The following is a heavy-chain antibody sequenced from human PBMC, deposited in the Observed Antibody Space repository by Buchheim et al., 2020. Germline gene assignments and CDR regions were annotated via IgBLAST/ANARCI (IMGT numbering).Heavy chain of an antibody. Sequence: QLQLQESGPGLVKPSETLSLTCTVSGGSISSSSYYWGWIRQPPGKGLEWIGSIYYSGSTYYNPSLKSRVTISVDTSKNQLSLKLSSVTAADTAVYYCAAQYGSGLKNYYYGMDVWGQGTT. D-gene: IGHD3-10*01. CDR2: IYYSGST. J-gene: IGHJ6*02. CDR3: AAQYGSGLKNYYYGMDV. V-gene: IGHV4-39*07. CDR1: GGSISSSSYY.